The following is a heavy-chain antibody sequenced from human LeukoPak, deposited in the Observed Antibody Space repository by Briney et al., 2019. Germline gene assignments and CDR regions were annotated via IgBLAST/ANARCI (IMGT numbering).Heavy chain of an antibody. V-gene: IGHV3-33*06. CDR1: GFTFSSNG. D-gene: IGHD3-22*01. CDR2: IWYDGSKK. J-gene: IGHJ4*02. CDR3: AKDYYDSSPGYFDY. Sequence: GRSLRLSCAASGFTFSSNGMHWVRQAPGKGLEWVAVIWYDGSKKYYADSVKGRFTISRDNSKNTLFLQMNSLRAEDTAVYYCAKDYYDSSPGYFDYWGQGTLATVSS.